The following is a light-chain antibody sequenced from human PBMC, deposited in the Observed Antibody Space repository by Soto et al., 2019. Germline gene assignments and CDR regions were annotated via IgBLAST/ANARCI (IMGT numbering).Light chain of an antibody. CDR1: QSVLENSNNKNY. CDR3: QQYFSTPLT. CDR2: WAS. V-gene: IGKV4-1*01. Sequence: DIVMTQSPDSLAVSLGERATIDCKSSQSVLENSNNKNYLAWYQQKPGQPPKLLIYWASTRESGVPVRFSGSGSGTDFTLTISSLQAEDVAVYYCQQYFSTPLTFGPGTRVDI. J-gene: IGKJ3*01.